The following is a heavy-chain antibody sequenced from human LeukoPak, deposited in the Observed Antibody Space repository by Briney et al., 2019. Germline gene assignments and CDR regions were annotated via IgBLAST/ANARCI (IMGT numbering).Heavy chain of an antibody. CDR3: ARVGIVGARGYFQH. Sequence: PGRSLRLSCAASGFTFSSYSMNWVRQAPGKGLEWVSSISSSSSSYIYYADSVKGRFTISRDNAKNSLYLQVNSLRAEDTAVYYCARVGIVGARGYFQHWGQGTLVTVSS. D-gene: IGHD1-26*01. CDR2: ISSSSSSYI. CDR1: GFTFSSYS. J-gene: IGHJ1*01. V-gene: IGHV3-21*01.